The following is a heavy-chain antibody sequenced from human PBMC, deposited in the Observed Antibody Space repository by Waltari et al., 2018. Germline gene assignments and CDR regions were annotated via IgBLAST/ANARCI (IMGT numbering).Heavy chain of an antibody. CDR2: VNPNGGSA. J-gene: IGHJ3*01. Sequence: QVQLVQSGAEVKKPGASVRISCKASAYTLDSFYVNWVRQAPGQGLEWMGIVNPNGGSATYAEGLQGRVTMNRDKSTGTVYMELRSLRSDDTAVYYCSRGRGGYRFGSFDLWGQGTLVTVS. D-gene: IGHD5-12*01. CDR1: AYTLDSFY. CDR3: SRGRGGYRFGSFDL. V-gene: IGHV1-46*02.